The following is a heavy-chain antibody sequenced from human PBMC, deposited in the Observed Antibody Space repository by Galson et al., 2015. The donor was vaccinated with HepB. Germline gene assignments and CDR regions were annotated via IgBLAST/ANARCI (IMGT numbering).Heavy chain of an antibody. J-gene: IGHJ6*02. CDR1: GFTFSSYA. V-gene: IGHV3-64*04. Sequence: SLRLSCAASGFTFSSYAMHWVRQAPGKGLECVSAICSNGGSTYYADSVKGRFTISRDNSKNTLYLQMNSLRAEDTAVCYCARRMTGTNGNVYYCGMDVWGQGTTVTVSS. D-gene: IGHD1-7*01. CDR3: ARRMTGTNGNVYYCGMDV. CDR2: ICSNGGST.